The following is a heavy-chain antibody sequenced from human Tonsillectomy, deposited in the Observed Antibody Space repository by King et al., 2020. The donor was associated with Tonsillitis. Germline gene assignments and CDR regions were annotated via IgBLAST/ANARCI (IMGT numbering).Heavy chain of an antibody. CDR1: GYTFTSYG. CDR2: ISAFNGNT. J-gene: IGHJ5*02. Sequence: QLVQSGAEVKKPGASVKVSCKASGYTFTSYGISWVRQAPGRGLEWMGWISAFNGNTNYAQKFQGRVTMTTDTSTSTAYLELRSLTSDDTAVYYCARDEGVIIGWFDPWDQGTLVTVSS. V-gene: IGHV1-18*01. CDR3: ARDEGVIIGWFDP. D-gene: IGHD2-21*01.